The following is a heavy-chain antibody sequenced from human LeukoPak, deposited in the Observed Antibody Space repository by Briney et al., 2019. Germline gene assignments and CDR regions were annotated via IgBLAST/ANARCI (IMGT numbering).Heavy chain of an antibody. CDR3: ARAYSSSRFDP. V-gene: IGHV4-59*01. J-gene: IGHJ5*02. CDR2: IYYSGST. Sequence: PSETLSLTCTVSGGSISRYYWSWIRQPPGKGLEWIGYIYYSGSTNYNPSLKSRVTISVDTSKNQFSLRLSSVTAADTAVYYCARAYSSSRFDPWGQGTLVTVSS. D-gene: IGHD6-13*01. CDR1: GGSISRYY.